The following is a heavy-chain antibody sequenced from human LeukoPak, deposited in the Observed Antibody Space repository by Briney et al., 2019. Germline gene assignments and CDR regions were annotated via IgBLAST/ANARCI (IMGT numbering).Heavy chain of an antibody. V-gene: IGHV1-18*01. D-gene: IGHD5-18*01. CDR1: GYTFTSYG. CDR3: ARVPQDTAMALSFDY. Sequence: ASVKVSCKASGYTFTSYGISWVRQAPGQGLEWMGWISAYNGNTNYAQKLQGRVTMTTDTSTSTAYMELRSLRSGDTAVYYCARVPQDTAMALSFDYWGQGTLVTVSS. CDR2: ISAYNGNT. J-gene: IGHJ4*02.